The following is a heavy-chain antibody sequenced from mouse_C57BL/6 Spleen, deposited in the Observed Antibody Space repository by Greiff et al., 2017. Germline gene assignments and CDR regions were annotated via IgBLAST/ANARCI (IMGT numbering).Heavy chain of an antibody. CDR3: ARGGNSEVY. CDR2: IDPEDGET. D-gene: IGHD2-1*01. V-gene: IGHV14-2*01. CDR1: GFNIKDYY. J-gene: IGHJ2*01. Sequence: EVQLQQSGAELVKPGASVQLSCTASGFNIKDYYMHWVKQRTEQGLEWIGRIDPEDGETKYAPKFQCKATITADTSSNTAYLQLSSLTSADTAVYYGARGGNSEVYWGQGTTLTVSS.